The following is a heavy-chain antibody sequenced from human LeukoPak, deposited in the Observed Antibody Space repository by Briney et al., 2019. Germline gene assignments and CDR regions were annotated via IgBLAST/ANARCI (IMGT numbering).Heavy chain of an antibody. V-gene: IGHV3-11*04. CDR1: GFTFSDHY. D-gene: IGHD6-6*01. CDR2: ISNSGRTI. Sequence: GGSLRLSCAASGFTFSDHYMSWIRQAPGKGLEWVSYISNSGRTIYYADSVKGRFTISRGNAENSLYLQMNGLRAEDTAVYYCARVIATRPHYHYYVDVWGKGTTVTVSS. CDR3: ARVIATRPHYHYYVDV. J-gene: IGHJ6*03.